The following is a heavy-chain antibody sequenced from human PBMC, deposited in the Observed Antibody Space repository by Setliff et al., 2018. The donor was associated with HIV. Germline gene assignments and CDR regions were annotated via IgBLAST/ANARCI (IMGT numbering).Heavy chain of an antibody. Sequence: PSETLSLTCTVSGGSISSGNYYWSWIRQHPGKGLEWIGNIYYSGITYYYNPSLKSRVTISVDTPKNQFSLKLTSVSAADTAVYYCARDGRAKGVYSHWHFDLWGRGTLVTVSS. CDR1: GGSISSGNYY. J-gene: IGHJ2*01. CDR2: IYYSGITY. CDR3: ARDGRAKGVYSHWHFDL. D-gene: IGHD2-8*01. V-gene: IGHV4-31*03.